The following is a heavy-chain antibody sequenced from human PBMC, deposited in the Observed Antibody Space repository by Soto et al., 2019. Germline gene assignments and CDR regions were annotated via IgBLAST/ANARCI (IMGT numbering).Heavy chain of an antibody. Sequence: ASVKVSCKASGYTFTGYYMHWVRQAPGQGLEWMGWINPNSGGTNYAQKFQGRVTMTRDTSISTAYMELSRLRSDGTAVYYCAVLLWFGETNFFEDYWGQGTLVTVSS. CDR1: GYTFTGYY. CDR3: AVLLWFGETNFFEDY. V-gene: IGHV1-2*02. CDR2: INPNSGGT. J-gene: IGHJ4*02. D-gene: IGHD3-10*01.